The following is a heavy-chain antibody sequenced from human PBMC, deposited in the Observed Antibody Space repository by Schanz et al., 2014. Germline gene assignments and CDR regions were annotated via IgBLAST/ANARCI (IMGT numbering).Heavy chain of an antibody. V-gene: IGHV3-23*04. J-gene: IGHJ4*02. CDR2: VSASGGGP. CDR3: ATLGSGWSFFDY. CDR1: EFSFSSFG. D-gene: IGHD2-15*01. Sequence: EVQLVESGGGLVQPRGSLRLSCAASEFSFSSFGMNWVRQAPGKGLEWVSLVSASGGGPFYADSVKGRFTISRDNSKNTLYLQMNSLRAEDTAVYYCATLGSGWSFFDYWGQGTLVTVSS.